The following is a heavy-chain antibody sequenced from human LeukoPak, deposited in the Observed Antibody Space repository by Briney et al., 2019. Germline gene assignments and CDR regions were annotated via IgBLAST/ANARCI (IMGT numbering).Heavy chain of an antibody. D-gene: IGHD3-22*01. J-gene: IGHJ4*02. V-gene: IGHV3-20*04. Sequence: GGSLRLSCAASGYTFGDYGMSWVRQVPGKGLEWVSGTNRRGDITGYADFVKGRFTISRDNAKNSLYLQMNSLRAEDTAVYYCARDLYRIVVVPHYFDYWGQGTLVTVSS. CDR3: ARDLYRIVVVPHYFDY. CDR2: TNRRGDIT. CDR1: GYTFGDYG.